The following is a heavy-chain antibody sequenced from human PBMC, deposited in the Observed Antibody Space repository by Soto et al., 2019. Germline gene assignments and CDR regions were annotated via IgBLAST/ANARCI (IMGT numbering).Heavy chain of an antibody. CDR1: GFTFKTYG. V-gene: IGHV3-30*18. D-gene: IGHD6-13*01. Sequence: GGSLRLSCAASGFTFKTYGMHWVRQAPGRGLEWVAVISYDGSNKYYADSVKGRFTISRDNSKSTLYLQMNSLRAEDTAVYYCAKGLDSSSWFAGLTDAWGQGTTVTVSS. CDR2: ISYDGSNK. CDR3: AKGLDSSSWFAGLTDA. J-gene: IGHJ6*02.